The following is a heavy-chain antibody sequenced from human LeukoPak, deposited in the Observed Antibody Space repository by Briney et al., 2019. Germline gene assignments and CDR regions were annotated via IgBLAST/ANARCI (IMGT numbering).Heavy chain of an antibody. V-gene: IGHV3-15*01. D-gene: IGHD3-10*01. CDR2: VKSKTNGDTT. CDR3: TTGTGRSDFDY. CDR1: GFTFSNAW. Sequence: GGSLRLSCAASGFTFSNAWMSWVRQAPGKGLEWVGRVKSKTNGDTTDYAAPVKGRFTISRDDSQNTVDLQMNSLKTDDTAVYYCTTGTGRSDFDYWGQGTLVTVSS. J-gene: IGHJ4*02.